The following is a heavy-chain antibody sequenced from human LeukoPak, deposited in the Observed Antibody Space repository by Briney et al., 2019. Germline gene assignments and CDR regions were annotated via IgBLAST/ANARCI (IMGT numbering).Heavy chain of an antibody. J-gene: IGHJ1*01. V-gene: IGHV3-21*01. CDR2: ISSSSSYI. CDR1: GFTFSSYS. Sequence: MTGGSLRLSCAASGFTFSSYSMNWVRQAPGKGLEWVSSISSSSSYIYYADSVKGRFTISRDNAKNSLYLQMNSLRAEDTAVYYCARAPVVVVPAAREYFQHWGQGTLVTVSS. D-gene: IGHD2-2*01. CDR3: ARAPVVVVPAAREYFQH.